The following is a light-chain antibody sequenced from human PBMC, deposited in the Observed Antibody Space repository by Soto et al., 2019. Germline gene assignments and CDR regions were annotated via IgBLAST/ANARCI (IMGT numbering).Light chain of an antibody. CDR2: AAS. CDR1: QSISTS. CDR3: RPRYCTPLT. Sequence: IQMTQSPSSLSASVVDTVTITCRASQSISTSLNWYQQKPGKAPKLLIYAASSLQSGVPSRFSGSGSGTDFTLTFSNLQPEASAAYACRPRYCTPLTLRQWTKV. V-gene: IGKV1-39*01. J-gene: IGKJ1*01.